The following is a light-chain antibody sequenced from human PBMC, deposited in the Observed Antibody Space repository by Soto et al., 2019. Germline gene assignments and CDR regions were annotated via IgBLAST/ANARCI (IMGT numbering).Light chain of an antibody. Sequence: DIQMTQSPSSLSASGGDRVIITCRASQSISSYLTWYQQKPWKAPKLLIYAASSLQSGVPSRFSGSGSGTDFTLTISSLQPEDFATYYCQHSYSTPRTFGQGTKVEIK. J-gene: IGKJ1*01. CDR1: QSISSY. CDR2: AAS. V-gene: IGKV1-39*01. CDR3: QHSYSTPRT.